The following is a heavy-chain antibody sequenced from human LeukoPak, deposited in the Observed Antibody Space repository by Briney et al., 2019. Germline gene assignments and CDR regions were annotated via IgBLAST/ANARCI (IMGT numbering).Heavy chain of an antibody. CDR1: GFPFNNYG. CDR2: ISSSSSTM. J-gene: IGHJ4*02. V-gene: IGHV3-48*01. Sequence: GGSLRLSCAASGFPFNNYGMNWVRQAPGKGLEWVSYISSSSSTMSYADSVKGRFTISRDNARNSLFLQLNSLRAEDTAVYYCARGGAARPDYWGQGTPVTVSS. D-gene: IGHD6-6*01. CDR3: ARGGAARPDY.